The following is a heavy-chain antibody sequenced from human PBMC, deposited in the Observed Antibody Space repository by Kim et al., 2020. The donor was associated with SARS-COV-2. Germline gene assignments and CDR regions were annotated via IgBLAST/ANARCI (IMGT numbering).Heavy chain of an antibody. V-gene: IGHV4-39*01. CDR3: ASPYRLGFCSGGSCSFDD. J-gene: IGHJ4*02. D-gene: IGHD2-15*01. Sequence: LKSRVTISVDTSKNQFSLRLSSVTAADTAVYHCASPYRLGFCSGGSCSFDDWGQGTLVTVSS.